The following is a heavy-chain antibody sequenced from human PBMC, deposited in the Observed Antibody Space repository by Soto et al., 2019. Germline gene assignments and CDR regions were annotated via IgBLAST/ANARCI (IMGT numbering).Heavy chain of an antibody. Sequence: GGSLRLSCAASGFTFSSYGMHWVRQAPGKGLEWVAVISYDGRKKYYADSVKGRFTISRDNSKNTLYLQMSSLRAEDTAVYYCVKDGSSGWPYYYGLDVWGQGTTGTVSS. CDR3: VKDGSSGWPYYYGLDV. V-gene: IGHV3-30*18. CDR2: ISYDGRKK. D-gene: IGHD6-19*01. CDR1: GFTFSSYG. J-gene: IGHJ6*01.